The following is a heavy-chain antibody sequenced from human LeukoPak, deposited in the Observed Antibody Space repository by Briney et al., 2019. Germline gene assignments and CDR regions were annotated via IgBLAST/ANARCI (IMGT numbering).Heavy chain of an antibody. CDR2: IYHSGST. Sequence: SQTLSLTCAVSGGSISSGGYSWSWIRQPPGKGLEWIGYIYHSGSTYYNPSLKSRVTISVDRSKNQFSLKLSSVTAADTAVYYCARVRPYYDSSGYYYEGWFDPWGQGTLVTVSS. V-gene: IGHV4-30-2*01. CDR1: GGSISSGGYS. J-gene: IGHJ5*02. D-gene: IGHD3-22*01. CDR3: ARVRPYYDSSGYYYEGWFDP.